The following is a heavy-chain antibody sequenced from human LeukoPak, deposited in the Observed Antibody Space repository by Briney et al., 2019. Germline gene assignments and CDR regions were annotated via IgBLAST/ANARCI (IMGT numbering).Heavy chain of an antibody. D-gene: IGHD3-9*01. J-gene: IGHJ4*02. CDR1: GFTFSSYS. Sequence: GGALRLSCAASGFTFSSYSMHWVGQAPGKGLEGVSSISSSSRYIYYADPVKARSTISRDNAKNSLYLQMNSLRAEDTAVYYCAREGPILTGYAPTDYWGQGTLVTVSS. CDR3: AREGPILTGYAPTDY. V-gene: IGHV3-21*01. CDR2: ISSSSRYI.